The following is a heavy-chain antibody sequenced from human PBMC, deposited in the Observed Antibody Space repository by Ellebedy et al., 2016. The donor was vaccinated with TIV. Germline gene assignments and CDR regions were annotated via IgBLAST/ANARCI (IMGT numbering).Heavy chain of an antibody. CDR2: ISSSSSTI. CDR1: GFSFGTYT. J-gene: IGHJ6*02. CDR3: ERDEMPPPIAAAGDYYYYGMDV. V-gene: IGHV3-48*01. Sequence: PGGSLRLSCAASGFSFGTYTMNWVRQAPGKGLEWVSYISSSSSTIYYADSVKGRFTISRDNAKNSLYLQMNSLRAEDTAVYYCERDEMPPPIAAAGDYYYYGMDVWGQGTTVTVSS. D-gene: IGHD6-13*01.